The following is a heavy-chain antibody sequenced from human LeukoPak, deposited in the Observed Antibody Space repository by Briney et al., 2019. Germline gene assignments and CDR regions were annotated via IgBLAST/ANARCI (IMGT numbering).Heavy chain of an antibody. CDR3: ARLVLYDILTGYYL. J-gene: IGHJ4*02. D-gene: IGHD3-9*01. V-gene: IGHV3-21*01. CDR1: GFTFTSYS. Sequence: GGSLRLSCAASGFTFTSYSMNWVRQAPGKGLEWVSSISSSSSYIYYADSVKGRFTISRDNAKNSLYLQMNSLRDEDTAVYYCARLVLYDILTGYYLWGQGTLVTVSS. CDR2: ISSSSSYI.